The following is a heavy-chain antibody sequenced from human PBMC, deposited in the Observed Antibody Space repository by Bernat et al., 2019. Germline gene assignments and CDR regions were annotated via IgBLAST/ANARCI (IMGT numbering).Heavy chain of an antibody. V-gene: IGHV2-5*02. D-gene: IGHD3-16*02. Sequence: QITLKESGPTLVKPTQTLTLTCTFSGFSLSTSGVGVGWIRQPPGKALEWLALIYWDDDKRYNPSLKSSLTITKDTSKNQVVLTMTNMDPVDTATYYCARKVIAGAFDIWGQGTMVTVSS. CDR2: IYWDDDK. CDR3: ARKVIAGAFDI. J-gene: IGHJ3*02. CDR1: GFSLSTSGVG.